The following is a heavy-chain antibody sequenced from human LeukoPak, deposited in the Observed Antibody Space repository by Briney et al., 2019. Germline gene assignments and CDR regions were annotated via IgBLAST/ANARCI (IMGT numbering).Heavy chain of an antibody. D-gene: IGHD2-15*01. Sequence: GASVKVSCKASGYTFTSYYMHWVRQAPGKGLEWMGGFDPEDGETIYAQKFQGRVTMTEDTSTDTAYMELSSLRSEDTAVYYCATGPYCSGGSCFRYWFDPWGQGTLVTVSS. CDR1: GYTFTSYY. CDR3: ATGPYCSGGSCFRYWFDP. J-gene: IGHJ5*02. CDR2: FDPEDGET. V-gene: IGHV1-24*01.